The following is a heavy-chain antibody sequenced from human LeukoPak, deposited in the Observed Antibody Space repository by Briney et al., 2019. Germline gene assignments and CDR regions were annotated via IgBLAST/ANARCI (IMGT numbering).Heavy chain of an antibody. D-gene: IGHD5-18*01. CDR3: ARDAGYGYDRFDY. CDR2: IKQDGSEK. V-gene: IGHV3-7*01. CDR1: GFTFSSYW. J-gene: IGHJ4*02. Sequence: GGSLRLSCAASGFTFSSYWMSWVRQAPGKGLEWVANIKQDGSEKYYVDSVKGRFTISRDNAKNSLCLQMNSLRAEDTAVYYCARDAGYGYDRFDYWGQGTQVTVSS.